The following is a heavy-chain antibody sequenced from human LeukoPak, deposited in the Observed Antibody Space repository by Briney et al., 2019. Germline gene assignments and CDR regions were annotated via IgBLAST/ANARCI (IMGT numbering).Heavy chain of an antibody. CDR2: ISSSSTI. CDR3: ARVLRGLYNLGD. CDR1: GFTFSSYS. V-gene: IGHV3-48*02. D-gene: IGHD3-10*01. J-gene: IGHJ4*02. Sequence: GGSLRLSCAASGFTFSSYSMNWVRQAPGKGLEWVSYISSSSTIYYADSVKGRFTISRDNAKNSLYLQMSSLRDEDTAVYYCARVLRGLYNLGDWGQGTLVTVSS.